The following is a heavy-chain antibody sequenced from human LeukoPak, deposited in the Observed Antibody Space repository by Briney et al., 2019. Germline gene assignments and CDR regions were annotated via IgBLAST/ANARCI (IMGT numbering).Heavy chain of an antibody. CDR1: GFTFSNYG. CDR2: ISFDGSNK. D-gene: IGHD1-26*01. Sequence: GGSLRLSCAASGFTFSNYGMHWVRQAPGKGLEWVAVISFDGSNKYYADSVKGRFTISRDNSKNTLYLQMNSLRAEDTAVYYCAKSIVGATGDAFDIWGQRTMVTVSS. CDR3: AKSIVGATGDAFDI. J-gene: IGHJ3*02. V-gene: IGHV3-30*18.